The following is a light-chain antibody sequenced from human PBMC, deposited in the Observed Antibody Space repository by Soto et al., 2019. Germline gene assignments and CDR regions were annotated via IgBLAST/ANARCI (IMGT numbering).Light chain of an antibody. CDR1: QSISSY. V-gene: IGKV1-39*01. Sequence: DIQMTQSPSSLSASVGDRVTITCRASQSISSYLNWYQQKPGKAPKLLIYAASSLQGGVLSRFSGSGSGKDFTLPISSWQPKAFPTDYFHQSYGTPPATFGGGTKVEIK. J-gene: IGKJ4*01. CDR2: AAS. CDR3: HQSYGTPPAT.